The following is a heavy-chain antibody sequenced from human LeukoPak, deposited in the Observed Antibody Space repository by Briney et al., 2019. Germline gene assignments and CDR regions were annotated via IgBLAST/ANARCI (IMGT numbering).Heavy chain of an antibody. V-gene: IGHV4-59*08. D-gene: IGHD5-24*01. CDR2: IYYSGST. CDR1: GGSMSSYY. Sequence: SETLSLTCTASGGSMSSYYWSWIRQPPGNGLKWIGYIYYSGSTKYNPSLKSRVTISVDTSKNQFSLKLSSVTAADTAVYCARGARAGYNLEPFDYWGQGTLVTVSS. J-gene: IGHJ4*02. CDR3: ARGARAGYNLEPFDY.